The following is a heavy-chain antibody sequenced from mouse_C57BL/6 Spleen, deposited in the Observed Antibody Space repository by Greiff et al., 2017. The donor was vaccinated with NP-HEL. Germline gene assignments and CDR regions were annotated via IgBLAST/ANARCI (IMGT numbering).Heavy chain of an antibody. CDR3: ARGSDYYGSSHWYFDV. J-gene: IGHJ1*03. D-gene: IGHD1-1*01. V-gene: IGHV1-20*01. CDR2: INPYNGDT. Sequence: VQLQQSGPELVKPGDSVKISCKASGYSFTGYFMNWVMQSHGKSLEWIGRINPYNGDTFYNQKFKGKATLTVDKASSTAHMELRSLTSEDSAVYYCARGSDYYGSSHWYFDVWGTGTTVTVSS. CDR1: GYSFTGYF.